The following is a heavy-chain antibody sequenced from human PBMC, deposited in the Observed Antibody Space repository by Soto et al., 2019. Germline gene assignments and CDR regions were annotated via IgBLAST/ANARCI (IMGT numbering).Heavy chain of an antibody. J-gene: IGHJ3*02. CDR3: ARVLLWFGELIRDAFDI. V-gene: IGHV3-48*01. Sequence: GGSLRLSCAASGFTFSSYSMNWVRQAPGKGLEWVSYISSSSSTIYYADSVKGRFTISRDNAKNLLYLQMNSLRAEDTAVYYCARVLLWFGELIRDAFDIWGQGTMVTVSS. CDR2: ISSSSSTI. CDR1: GFTFSSYS. D-gene: IGHD3-10*01.